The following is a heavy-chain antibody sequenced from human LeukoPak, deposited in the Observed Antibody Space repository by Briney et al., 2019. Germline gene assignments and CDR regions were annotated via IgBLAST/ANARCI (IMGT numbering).Heavy chain of an antibody. V-gene: IGHV1-69*04. Sequence: SVKVSCKASGGTFSSYAISWVRQAPGQGLEWMGRIIPILGIANYAQKFQGRVTITADKSTSTAYMELSSLRSEDTAVYYCARRERIRYYYYGMDVWGQGTTVTVSS. J-gene: IGHJ6*02. CDR1: GGTFSSYA. D-gene: IGHD1-1*01. CDR2: IIPILGIA. CDR3: ARRERIRYYYYGMDV.